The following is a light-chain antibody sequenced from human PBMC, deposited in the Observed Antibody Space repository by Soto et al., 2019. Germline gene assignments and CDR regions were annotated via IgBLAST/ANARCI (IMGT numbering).Light chain of an antibody. J-gene: IGKJ5*01. Sequence: EIVLTQSPGTLSLSPGERATLSCRASQTLSNSFIAWYQQKPGQAPRLLIYDTSSWATGVPDRYSASGSGTDFTLTISRLEPEDFAVFFCQQYGTSEIIFGQGTRLEIK. CDR1: QTLSNSF. CDR3: QQYGTSEII. V-gene: IGKV3-20*01. CDR2: DTS.